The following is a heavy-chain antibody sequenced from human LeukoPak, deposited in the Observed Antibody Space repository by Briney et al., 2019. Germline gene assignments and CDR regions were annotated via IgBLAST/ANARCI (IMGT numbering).Heavy chain of an antibody. CDR1: GFAFSSYA. V-gene: IGHV3-23*01. Sequence: GGSLRLSCAASGFAFSSYAMSWVRQAPGKGLEWVSAISGSGGSTYYADSVRGRFTISRDNTKNTLYLQMNSLRAEDTAVYYCAKDRYSGSYYHDYWGQGTLVTVSS. J-gene: IGHJ4*02. CDR2: ISGSGGST. D-gene: IGHD1-26*01. CDR3: AKDRYSGSYYHDY.